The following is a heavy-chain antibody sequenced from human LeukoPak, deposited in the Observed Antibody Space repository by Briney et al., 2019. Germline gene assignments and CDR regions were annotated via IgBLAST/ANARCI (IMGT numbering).Heavy chain of an antibody. CDR1: GFTFSSYA. Sequence: GGSLRLSCAASGFTFSSYAMSWVRQAPGKGLEWVSAISGSGGSTYYADSVKGRFTISRDNSKNTLYLQMNSLRAEDTAVYYCAKDHGIAVAPIYWYFDLWGRGTLDTVSS. CDR3: AKDHGIAVAPIYWYFDL. CDR2: ISGSGGST. D-gene: IGHD6-19*01. V-gene: IGHV3-23*01. J-gene: IGHJ2*01.